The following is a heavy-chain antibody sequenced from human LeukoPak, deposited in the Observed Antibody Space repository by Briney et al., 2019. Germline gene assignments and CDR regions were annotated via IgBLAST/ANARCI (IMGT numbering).Heavy chain of an antibody. V-gene: IGHV4-39*01. CDR3: ARFKGGTGFDY. Sequence: PSETLSLTCTVSGGSITTSDFDWAWIRRPPGQGFEWIATISSSGKAYYYPSLMSRVTISVDTPKNQFSLDVTSVTAADTGLFYCARFKGGTGFDYWGRGILVIVS. J-gene: IGHJ4*02. CDR2: ISSSGKA. D-gene: IGHD1-26*01. CDR1: GGSITTSDFD.